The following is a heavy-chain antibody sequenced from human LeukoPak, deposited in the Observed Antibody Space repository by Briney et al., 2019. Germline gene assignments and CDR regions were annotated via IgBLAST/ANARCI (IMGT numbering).Heavy chain of an antibody. Sequence: ASVKVSCKASGYTFTSYDINWVRLATGQGHEWMGWMNPNSGNTGYAQTLQGRVTMTADTSTSTAYMELRSLRSDDTAVYYCAGDLAVPGVLGYWGQGTLVAVSS. CDR1: GYTFTSYD. V-gene: IGHV1-8*01. D-gene: IGHD6-19*01. CDR2: MNPNSGNT. J-gene: IGHJ4*02. CDR3: AGDLAVPGVLGY.